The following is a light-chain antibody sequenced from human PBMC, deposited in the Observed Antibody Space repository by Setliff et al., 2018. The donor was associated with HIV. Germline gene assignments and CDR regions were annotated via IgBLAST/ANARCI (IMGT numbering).Light chain of an antibody. CDR3: ASYTGTSTPYV. Sequence: QSALAQPASVSGSPGQSITISCTGTNSDVGGYNYVSWYQQHPGKAPKLLIYDVSERPSGVSRHFSGPKSGNTASLTISGLQVEDEGDYYCASYTGTSTPYVFGSGTKVTVL. CDR1: NSDVGGYNY. V-gene: IGLV2-14*01. J-gene: IGLJ1*01. CDR2: DVS.